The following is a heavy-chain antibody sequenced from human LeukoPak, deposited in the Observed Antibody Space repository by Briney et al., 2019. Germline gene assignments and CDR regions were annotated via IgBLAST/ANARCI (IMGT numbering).Heavy chain of an antibody. D-gene: IGHD1-26*01. CDR3: AKAVSGSYFDY. V-gene: IGHV3-23*01. CDR2: ISGSGGST. J-gene: IGHJ4*02. Sequence: GGSLRLSCAASGFTFSSYAMSWVRQAPGKGLEWVSAISGSGGSTYYADSVKGRFTISRDNPKNTVYLQMNSLRAEDTAVYYCAKAVSGSYFDYWGQGTLVTVSS. CDR1: GFTFSSYA.